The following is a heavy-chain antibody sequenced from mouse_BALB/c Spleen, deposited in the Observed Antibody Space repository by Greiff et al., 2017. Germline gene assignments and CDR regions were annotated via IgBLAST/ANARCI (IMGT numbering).Heavy chain of an antibody. Sequence: VQLQQSGPGLVKPSQSLSLTCSVTGYSITSGYYWNWIRQFPGNKLEWMGYISYDGSNNYNPSLKNRISITRDTSKNQFFLKLNSVTTEDTATYYCATMSTGGYWGQGTTLTVSS. V-gene: IGHV3-6*02. J-gene: IGHJ2*01. CDR3: ATMSTGGY. CDR1: GYSITSGYY. CDR2: ISYDGSN. D-gene: IGHD2-4*01.